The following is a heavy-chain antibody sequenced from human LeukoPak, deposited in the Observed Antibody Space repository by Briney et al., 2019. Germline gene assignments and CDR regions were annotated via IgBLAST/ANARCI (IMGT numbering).Heavy chain of an antibody. J-gene: IGHJ5*01. CDR3: ARERSRFQMLSSVSGRYNWFDS. D-gene: IGHD2-2*01. Sequence: GGSLRLSCAASGFTFSNYAMSWVREAPGKALEWVSGISNSGDSTYYADSVKGRFTISRDNSKNSLHLQMNSLRVEDTAVFHCARERSRFQMLSSVSGRYNWFDSWGQGALVTVSS. CDR1: GFTFSNYA. V-gene: IGHV3-23*01. CDR2: ISNSGDST.